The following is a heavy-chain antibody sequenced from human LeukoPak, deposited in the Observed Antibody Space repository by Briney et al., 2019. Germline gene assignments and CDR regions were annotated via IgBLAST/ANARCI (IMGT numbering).Heavy chain of an antibody. V-gene: IGHV3-74*03. CDR1: GFTFTNYW. CDR2: ISAEGSSI. J-gene: IGHJ6*02. CDR3: ARAGGTTFLGMDV. D-gene: IGHD1-1*01. Sequence: GGFLRLSCAASGFTFTNYWMHWVRQGPGTGLVWVSRISAEGSSIAFADSVKGRFTISRDNAKNTVYLQMNTLRVEDTAVYYCARAGGTTFLGMDVWGQGTTVTVSS.